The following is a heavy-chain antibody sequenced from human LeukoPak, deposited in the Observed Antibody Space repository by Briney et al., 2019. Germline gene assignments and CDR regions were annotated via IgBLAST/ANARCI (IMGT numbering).Heavy chain of an antibody. CDR1: GFTFRNCA. V-gene: IGHV3-53*01. J-gene: IGHJ3*02. D-gene: IGHD3-9*01. CDR2: IYSGGST. Sequence: GGSLRLSCAASGFTFRNCAMSWVRQAPGKGLEWVSVIYSGGSTYYADSVKGRFTISRDNSKNTLYLQMNSLRAEDTAVYYCASGDVLRYFDWSPGGAFDIWGQGTMVTVSS. CDR3: ASGDVLRYFDWSPGGAFDI.